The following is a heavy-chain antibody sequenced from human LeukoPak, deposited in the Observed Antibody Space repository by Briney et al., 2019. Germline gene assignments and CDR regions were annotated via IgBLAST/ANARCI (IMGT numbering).Heavy chain of an antibody. J-gene: IGHJ4*02. D-gene: IGHD3-9*01. Sequence: PSETLSLTCTVSGGSISGYYWSWIRQPPGKGLEWIGYIYYSGSTNYNPSLKSRVTISVDTSKNQFSLKLSSVTAADTAVYYCARGQNYDILTGYYSYYFDYWGQGTLVTVSS. V-gene: IGHV4-59*01. CDR2: IYYSGST. CDR3: ARGQNYDILTGYYSYYFDY. CDR1: GGSISGYY.